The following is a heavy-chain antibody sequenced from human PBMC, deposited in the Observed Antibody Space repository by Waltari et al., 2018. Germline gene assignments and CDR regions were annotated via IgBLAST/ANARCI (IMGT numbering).Heavy chain of an antibody. CDR1: VGSFNSLIYF. D-gene: IGHD2-2*02. CDR2: LNNGGST. Sequence: QLHLQESGPGLVKPSETLSLTCTVSVGSFNSLIYFWGWIRLPPGKGLEWFGRLNNGGSTYYNASLRSRVTISLDTSKNQFSLKVNSVTAADTAVYYCARHESYTTRDYWGQGTLVTGSS. J-gene: IGHJ4*02. V-gene: IGHV4-39*01. CDR3: ARHESYTTRDY.